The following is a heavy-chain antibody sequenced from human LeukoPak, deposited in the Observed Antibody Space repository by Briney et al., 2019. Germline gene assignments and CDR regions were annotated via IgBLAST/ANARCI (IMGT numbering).Heavy chain of an antibody. Sequence: GGSLTLSCAVSGFTFSDYYMSWIRQPPRKGREWDSYISSSGSTIYYADSVKGRFTISTDNAKNSLYLQMNSMRAEDTAVHYCASQYYYNSSGYYNVLGYWGQGTLVTVSS. V-gene: IGHV3-11*01. J-gene: IGHJ4*02. D-gene: IGHD3-22*01. CDR2: ISSSGSTI. CDR3: ASQYYYNSSGYYNVLGY. CDR1: GFTFSDYY.